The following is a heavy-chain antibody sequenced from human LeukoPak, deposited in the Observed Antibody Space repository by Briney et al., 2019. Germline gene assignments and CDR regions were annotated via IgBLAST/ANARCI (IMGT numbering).Heavy chain of an antibody. Sequence: GASVKVSCKASGYTLTSYGISWVRQAPGQGLEWMGWISAYNGNTNYAQKLQGRVTMTTDTSTSTAYMELRSLRSDDTAVYYCARTTYQLLLIPGYYYMDVWGKGTTVTISS. CDR2: ISAYNGNT. D-gene: IGHD2-2*01. V-gene: IGHV1-18*01. CDR3: ARTTYQLLLIPGYYYMDV. CDR1: GYTLTSYG. J-gene: IGHJ6*03.